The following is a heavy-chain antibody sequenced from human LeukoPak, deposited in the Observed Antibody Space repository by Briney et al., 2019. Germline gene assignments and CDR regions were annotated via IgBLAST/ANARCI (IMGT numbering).Heavy chain of an antibody. CDR3: AGEEGEMFGELSFLMDV. D-gene: IGHD3-10*02. CDR2: ISSSSSYI. J-gene: IGHJ6*04. Sequence: GGSLRLSCAASGFTFSSYSMNWVRQAPGKGLEWVSSISSSSSYIYYADSVKGRFTISRDNAKNSLYLQMNSLRAEDTAVYYCAGEEGEMFGELSFLMDVWGKGTTVTVSS. CDR1: GFTFSSYS. V-gene: IGHV3-21*01.